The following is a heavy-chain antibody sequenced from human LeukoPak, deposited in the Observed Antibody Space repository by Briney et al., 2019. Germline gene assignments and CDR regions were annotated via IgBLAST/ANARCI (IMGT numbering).Heavy chain of an antibody. CDR2: IKPDGSEE. V-gene: IGHV3-7*01. J-gene: IGHJ3*02. CDR3: ARVVVAATDSDAFDI. D-gene: IGHD2-15*01. CDR1: GFTFSSYW. Sequence: GGSLRLSCAASGFTFSSYWMSWVRQVSGKGLEWVANIKPDGSEEYYVDSVKGRFTISRDNAKNSLYLQMNSLRAEDTAVYYCARVVVAATDSDAFDIWGQGTMVTVSS.